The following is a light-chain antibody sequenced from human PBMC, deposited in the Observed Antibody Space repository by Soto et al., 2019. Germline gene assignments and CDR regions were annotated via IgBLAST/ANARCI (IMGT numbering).Light chain of an antibody. CDR3: KQRDRWPIA. CDR1: QSVDSY. J-gene: IGKJ5*01. Sequence: EIRFTQSASSLSLSPGERATLSYGASQSVDSYLVWYQHKPGQAPRLLIFGASNRATGIPARFSGSGSGTDFPLTINSLEPDDFAVYYCKQRDRWPIAFGQGTRM. V-gene: IGKV3-11*01. CDR2: GAS.